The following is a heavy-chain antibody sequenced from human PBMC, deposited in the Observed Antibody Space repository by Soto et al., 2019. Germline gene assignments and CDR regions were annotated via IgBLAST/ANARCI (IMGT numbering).Heavy chain of an antibody. CDR3: ARGWFGPDV. CDR1: GFTLSGRS. V-gene: IGHV3-74*01. Sequence: EVQLVESGGGLVQPGGSLRLSCAASGFTLSGRSMHWVRQAPGKGLVWVSGIDNAGTDSTYADSVKGRFTSSRDNAKNMLYLQMNSLRGEDPAVYYCARGWFGPDVWGKGTTVTVSS. D-gene: IGHD3-10*01. CDR2: IDNAGTDS. J-gene: IGHJ6*04.